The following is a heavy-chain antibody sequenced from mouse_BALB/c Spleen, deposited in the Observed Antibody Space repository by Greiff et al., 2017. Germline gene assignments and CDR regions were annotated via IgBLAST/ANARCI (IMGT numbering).Heavy chain of an antibody. CDR2: ISSGSSTI. D-gene: IGHD3-2*01. CDR3: ARSGTARGYAMDY. CDR1: GFTFSSFG. Sequence: EVQGVESGGGLVQPGGSRKLSCAASGFTFSSFGMHWVRQAPEKGLEWVAYISSGSSTIYYADTVKGRFTISRDNPKNTLFLQMTSLRSEDTAMYYCARSGTARGYAMDYWGQGTSVTVSS. J-gene: IGHJ4*01. V-gene: IGHV5-17*02.